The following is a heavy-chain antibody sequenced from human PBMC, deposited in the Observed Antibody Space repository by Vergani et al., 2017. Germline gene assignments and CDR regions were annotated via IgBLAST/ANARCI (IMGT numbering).Heavy chain of an antibody. D-gene: IGHD1-1*01. Sequence: QVQLVESGGGVVQPGRSLRLSCAASGFTFSSYAMHWVRQAPGKGLEWVAVISYDGSNKYYADSVKGRFTISRDNSKNTLYLQMNSLRAEDTAVYYCARTTGAPYTNYYYYYVDVWGKGTTVTFSS. CDR1: GFTFSSYA. CDR3: ARTTGAPYTNYYYYYVDV. V-gene: IGHV3-30-3*01. CDR2: ISYDGSNK. J-gene: IGHJ6*03.